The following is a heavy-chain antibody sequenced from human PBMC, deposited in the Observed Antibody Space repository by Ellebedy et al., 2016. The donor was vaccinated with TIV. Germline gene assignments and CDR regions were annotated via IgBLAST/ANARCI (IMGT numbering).Heavy chain of an antibody. CDR1: GGSISSGGYY. J-gene: IGHJ4*02. Sequence: LRLXXTVSGGSISSGGYYWSWIRQHPGKGLEWIGYIYYSGSTYYNPSLKSRVTISVDTSRNLFSLRLSSVTAADTAVYYCARNSYGFLTYFDYWGQGTLVTVSS. V-gene: IGHV4-31*03. CDR3: ARNSYGFLTYFDY. CDR2: IYYSGST. D-gene: IGHD5-18*01.